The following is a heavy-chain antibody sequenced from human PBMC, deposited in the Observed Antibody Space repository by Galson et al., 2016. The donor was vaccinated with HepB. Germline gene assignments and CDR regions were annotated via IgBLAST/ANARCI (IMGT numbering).Heavy chain of an antibody. D-gene: IGHD5-12*01. CDR2: IKPKSDRGTA. V-gene: IGHV3-15*01. J-gene: IGHJ5*02. CDR1: GLTSTKAW. CDR3: STLTYDFPSFDH. Sequence: SLRLSCAASGLTSTKAWMNWVRQAPGKGLEWVGRIKPKSDRGTADYAAPVKGRFTISRDDSKNVLYLQMNSLKSEDTAVYYCSTLTYDFPSFDHWGQGTLVAVSS.